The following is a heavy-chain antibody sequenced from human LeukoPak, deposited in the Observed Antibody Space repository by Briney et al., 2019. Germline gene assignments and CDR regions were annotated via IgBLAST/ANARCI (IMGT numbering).Heavy chain of an antibody. CDR3: AKEGRWRAVLYYYMDV. D-gene: IGHD4-23*01. J-gene: IGHJ6*03. Sequence: PGGSLRLSCAASGFTFSSYSMHWARQAPGKGLEWVAFIRYDGSNKYYADSVKGRFTISRDNSKNTLYLQMNSLRAEDTAVYYCAKEGRWRAVLYYYMDVWGKGTTVTVSS. CDR2: IRYDGSNK. CDR1: GFTFSSYS. V-gene: IGHV3-30*02.